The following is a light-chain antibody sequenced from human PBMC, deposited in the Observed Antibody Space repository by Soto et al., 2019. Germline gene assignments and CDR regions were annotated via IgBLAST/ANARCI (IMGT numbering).Light chain of an antibody. V-gene: IGLV1-44*01. Sequence: QSVLTQPPSASGTPGQRVTISCSGGTSKIGSNTINWYQHLPGMAPKLLIYSNNQRPSGVPDRFSGSKSGTSASLAISTLQPEDEADFYCRAWDDTLNGWVFGGGTKVTVL. CDR2: SNN. J-gene: IGLJ3*02. CDR1: TSKIGSNT. CDR3: RAWDDTLNGWV.